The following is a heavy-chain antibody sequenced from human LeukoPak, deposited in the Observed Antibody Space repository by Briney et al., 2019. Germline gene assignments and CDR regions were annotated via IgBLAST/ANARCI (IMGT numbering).Heavy chain of an antibody. D-gene: IGHD3-22*01. CDR3: ARLTNYYDSSGYYIDWFDP. CDR2: ISSSGSTI. Sequence: GGSLRLSCAASGFTFSSYEMNWVRQAPGKGLEWVSYISSSGSTIYYADSVKGRFTISRDNAKNSLYLQMNSLRAEDTAVYYCARLTNYYDSSGYYIDWFDPWGQGTLVTVSS. V-gene: IGHV3-48*03. CDR1: GFTFSSYE. J-gene: IGHJ5*02.